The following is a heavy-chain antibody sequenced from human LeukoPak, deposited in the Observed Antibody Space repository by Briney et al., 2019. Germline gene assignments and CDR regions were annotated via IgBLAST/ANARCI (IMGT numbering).Heavy chain of an antibody. CDR2: ISSGSSYI. CDR1: GFTFSTYS. D-gene: IGHD6-13*01. V-gene: IGHV3-21*01. J-gene: IGHJ3*02. CDR3: ARTRYSSSWYMGGAFDI. Sequence: GGSLRLSCAASGFTFSTYSMNWVRQAPGKGLEWVSSISSGSSYIYYADSLKGRFTISRDNAKNSLYLQMNSLRAEDTAVYYCARTRYSSSWYMGGAFDIWGQGTMVTVSS.